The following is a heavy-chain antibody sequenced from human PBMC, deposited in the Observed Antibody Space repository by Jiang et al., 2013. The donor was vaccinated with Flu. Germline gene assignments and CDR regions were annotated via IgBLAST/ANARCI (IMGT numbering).Heavy chain of an antibody. Sequence: QMPGKGLEWMGIIYPGDSDTRYSPSFQGQVTISADKSISTAYLQWSSLKASDTAMYYCARQGYSSGWFEFQLDYYYMDVWGKGTTVTVSS. D-gene: IGHD6-19*01. J-gene: IGHJ6*03. CDR2: IYPGDSDT. CDR3: ARQGYSSGWFEFQLDYYYMDV. V-gene: IGHV5-51*01.